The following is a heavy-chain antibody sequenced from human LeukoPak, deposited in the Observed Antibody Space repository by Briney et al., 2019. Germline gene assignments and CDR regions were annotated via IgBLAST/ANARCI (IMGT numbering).Heavy chain of an antibody. J-gene: IGHJ4*02. CDR3: AKGGYGPPIDY. CDR1: EFTFSSNA. D-gene: IGHD5-12*01. CDR2: ISGSGGST. V-gene: IGHV3-23*01. Sequence: GGSLNLPLEPPEFTFSSNAMSWVRQAPGRGLEWVSAISGSGGSTYYADSVKGRFTISRGYSKNTLYLQMNSLRAEDTAVYYCAKGGYGPPIDYWGQGTLVTVSS.